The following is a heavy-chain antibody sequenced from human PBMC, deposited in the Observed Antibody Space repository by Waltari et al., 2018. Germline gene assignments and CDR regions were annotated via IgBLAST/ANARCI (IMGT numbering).Heavy chain of an antibody. Sequence: QVQLVQSGAEVKKPGASVKVSCKASGYTFTSYAMHWVRQAPGQRLEWMGWINAGNGNTKYSQKFQGRVTITRDTSASTAYMELSSLRSEDTAVYYCARDRSGGGAFDIWGQGTMVTVSS. CDR1: GYTFTSYA. CDR3: ARDRSGGGAFDI. D-gene: IGHD6-19*01. J-gene: IGHJ3*02. CDR2: INAGNGNT. V-gene: IGHV1-3*01.